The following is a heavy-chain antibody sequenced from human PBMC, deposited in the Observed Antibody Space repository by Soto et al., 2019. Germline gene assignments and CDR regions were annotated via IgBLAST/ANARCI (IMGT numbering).Heavy chain of an antibody. V-gene: IGHV4-30-4*01. D-gene: IGHD3-3*01. Sequence: QVQLQESGPGLVKPSQTLSLTCTVSGGSISSGDYYWSWIRQPPGKGLEWIGYIYYSGSTYYNPXRKSRVTISVXXSXNXXSLKLSSVTAADTAVYYCARIVSYDFWSGYYYFDYWGQGTLVTVSS. CDR1: GGSISSGDYY. J-gene: IGHJ4*02. CDR2: IYYSGST. CDR3: ARIVSYDFWSGYYYFDY.